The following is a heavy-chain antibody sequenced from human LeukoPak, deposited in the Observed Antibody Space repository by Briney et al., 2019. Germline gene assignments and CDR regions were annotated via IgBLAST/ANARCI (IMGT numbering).Heavy chain of an antibody. V-gene: IGHV3-53*01. Sequence: GGSMSLSCAAAGFTVSSNYMSWVRQAPGKGLEWVSVIHSGGSTYYADSVRGRFPISRDNPKNTLYLQMNSLRAEDTAVYYCASRRSRDGYNYYYYGMDVWGQGTTVTVSS. CDR3: ASRRSRDGYNYYYYGMDV. CDR2: IHSGGST. CDR1: GFTVSSNY. J-gene: IGHJ6*02. D-gene: IGHD5-24*01.